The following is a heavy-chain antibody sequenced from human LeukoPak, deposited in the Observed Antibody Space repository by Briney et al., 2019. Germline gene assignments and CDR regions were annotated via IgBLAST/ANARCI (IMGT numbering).Heavy chain of an antibody. Sequence: GGSLRLSCTASGFTFGDYAMSWVRQAPRKGLEWVGFIRSKAYGGTTEYAASVKGRFTISRDDSKSIAYLQMNSLKTEDTAVYYCTRDPGPGYYYDSEDYWGQGTLVTVSS. V-gene: IGHV3-49*04. CDR2: IRSKAYGGTT. D-gene: IGHD3-22*01. CDR3: TRDPGPGYYYDSEDY. J-gene: IGHJ4*02. CDR1: GFTFGDYA.